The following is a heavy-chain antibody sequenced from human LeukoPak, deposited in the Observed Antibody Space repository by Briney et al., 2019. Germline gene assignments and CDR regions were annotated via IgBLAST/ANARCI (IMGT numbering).Heavy chain of an antibody. CDR1: GYTFTSYG. CDR2: ISAYNGNT. Sequence: ASVKVSCKASGYTFTSYGISWVRQAAGQGLEWLGWISAYNGNTNYAQKLQGRVTMTTDTSTSTAYMELRSLRSDDTAVYYCAVIIGYCSSTSCYAGGYFDYWGQGTLVTVSS. J-gene: IGHJ4*02. CDR3: AVIIGYCSSTSCYAGGYFDY. D-gene: IGHD2-2*01. V-gene: IGHV1-18*04.